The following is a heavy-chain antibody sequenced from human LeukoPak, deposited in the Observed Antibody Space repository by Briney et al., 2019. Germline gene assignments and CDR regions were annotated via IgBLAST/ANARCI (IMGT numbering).Heavy chain of an antibody. V-gene: IGHV4-34*01. CDR2: INHSGST. Sequence: PSETLSLTCAVYGGSFSGYYLSWIRQPPGKGLEWIGEINHSGSTNYNPSLKSRVTISVDTSKNQLSLKLSSLTAADTAVYYCARHEYSGSYYGLSWFDPWGQGTLVTVSS. D-gene: IGHD1-26*01. CDR3: ARHEYSGSYYGLSWFDP. J-gene: IGHJ5*02. CDR1: GGSFSGYY.